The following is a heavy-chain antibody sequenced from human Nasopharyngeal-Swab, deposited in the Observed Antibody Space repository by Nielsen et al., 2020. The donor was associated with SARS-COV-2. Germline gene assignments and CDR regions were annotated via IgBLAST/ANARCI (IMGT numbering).Heavy chain of an antibody. CDR1: GFTFDDYA. CDR2: ISWNSDNL. CDR3: ARMDFIASRDY. D-gene: IGHD6-13*01. V-gene: IGHV3-9*01. J-gene: IGHJ4*02. Sequence: GGSLRLSCAASGFTFDDYAMHWVRQAPGKGLEWVSCISWNSDNLGYADSVRGRFTISRDNSKNLVNLQLNSLRAEDTAVYYCARMDFIASRDYWGQGTLVTVSS.